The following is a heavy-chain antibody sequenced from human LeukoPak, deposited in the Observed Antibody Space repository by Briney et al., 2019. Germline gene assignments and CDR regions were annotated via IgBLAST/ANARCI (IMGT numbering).Heavy chain of an antibody. V-gene: IGHV3-20*04. J-gene: IGHJ4*02. CDR2: INWNGCST. Sequence: GGSLRLSCAASGFTFYYYRMSGLPQSPGKGLEWVSGINWNGCSTGYADSVKGRFTISRDNAKNSLYLQMNSLRAEDTALYYCERDRFLRRPEPADYWGQGTLVTVSS. CDR1: GFTFYYYR. D-gene: IGHD1-14*01. CDR3: ERDRFLRRPEPADY.